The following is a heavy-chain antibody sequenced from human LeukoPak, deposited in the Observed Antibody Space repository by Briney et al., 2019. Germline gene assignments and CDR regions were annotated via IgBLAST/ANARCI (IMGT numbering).Heavy chain of an antibody. D-gene: IGHD2-2*01. V-gene: IGHV4-59*12. Sequence: SETLSLTCTVSGGSISSYYWSWIRQPPGKGLEWIGYIYHSGSTYYNPSLKSRVTISVDRSKNQFSLKLSSVTAADTAVYYCARGYCSSTSCYALDAFDIWGQGTMVTVSS. CDR3: ARGYCSSTSCYALDAFDI. CDR1: GGSISSYY. J-gene: IGHJ3*02. CDR2: IYHSGST.